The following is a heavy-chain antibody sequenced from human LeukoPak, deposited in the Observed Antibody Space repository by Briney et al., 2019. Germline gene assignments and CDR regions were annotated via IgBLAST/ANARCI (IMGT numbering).Heavy chain of an antibody. Sequence: SSVKVSCKASGGTFSSYAISWVRQAPGQGLEWMGGIIPIFGTANYAQKFQGRVTITADESTSTAYMELSSLRSEDTAVYYSARVGNTAMATEGSDYWGQGTLVTVSS. CDR2: IIPIFGTA. J-gene: IGHJ4*02. CDR1: GGTFSSYA. CDR3: ARVGNTAMATEGSDY. V-gene: IGHV1-69*01. D-gene: IGHD5-18*01.